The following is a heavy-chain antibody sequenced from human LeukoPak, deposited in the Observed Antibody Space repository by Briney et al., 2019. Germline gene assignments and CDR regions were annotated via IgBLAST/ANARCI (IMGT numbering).Heavy chain of an antibody. D-gene: IGHD2-15*01. CDR3: ARGVVAAFIWWFDP. Sequence: ASVKVSCKASGYTFTGYYIHWVRQAPGQGLEWMGWINPNSGGTDYAQKFQGRVTMTTDTSTSTAYMELSSLRSEDTAVYYCARGVVAAFIWWFDPWGQGTLVTVSS. V-gene: IGHV1-2*02. J-gene: IGHJ5*02. CDR1: GYTFTGYY. CDR2: INPNSGGT.